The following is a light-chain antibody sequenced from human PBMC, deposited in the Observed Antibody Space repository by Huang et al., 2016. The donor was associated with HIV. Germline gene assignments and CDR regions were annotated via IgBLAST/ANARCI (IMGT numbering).Light chain of an antibody. CDR2: GAS. V-gene: IGKV3-15*01. J-gene: IGKJ2*01. CDR3: QQYNNWPPKYT. Sequence: EIVMTQSPATLSVFPGERATLSCRASQSVSSNLAWYQQKPGQAPRLLIYGASTRATDIPARFSGSVSGTEFTLTISSLQSEDFAVYYCQQYNNWPPKYTFGQGTKLEIK. CDR1: QSVSSN.